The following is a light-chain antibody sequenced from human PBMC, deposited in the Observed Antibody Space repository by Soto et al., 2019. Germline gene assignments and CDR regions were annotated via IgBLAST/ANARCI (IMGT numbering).Light chain of an antibody. CDR3: QQCYGAPLT. CDR1: QSVLSSSNNKNY. V-gene: IGKV4-1*01. J-gene: IGKJ4*01. Sequence: DIVMTQSPDSLAVSLGERATINCKSSQSVLSSSNNKNYLVWYQQKPGQPPKLLISWESARESGIPDRFSGSGSGTDFTLTISSLQAEDLSFDNCQQCYGAPLTFGGGTKVEIK. CDR2: WES.